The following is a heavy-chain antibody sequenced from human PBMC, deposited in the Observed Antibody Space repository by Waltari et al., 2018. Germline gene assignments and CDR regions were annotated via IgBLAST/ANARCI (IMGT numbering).Heavy chain of an antibody. Sequence: QLQLQESGPGLVKSSETLSPICSVSGGSIRTKNFYWGWLRQTPGKGLEWIGSVHYTGNPYYNPPLKHRVTISVDSSKIEFSLRLRSVTASDTAVYYCARLFNHYIDVWGRGTAVTVSS. CDR2: VHYTGNP. CDR3: ARLFNHYIDV. CDR1: GGSIRTKNFY. J-gene: IGHJ6*03. V-gene: IGHV4-39*01.